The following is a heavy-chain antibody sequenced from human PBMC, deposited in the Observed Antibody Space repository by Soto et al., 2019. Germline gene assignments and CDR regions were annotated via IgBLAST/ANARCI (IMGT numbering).Heavy chain of an antibody. CDR1: GGSITTGGRY. J-gene: IGHJ3*02. V-gene: IGHV4-31*02. Sequence: QVRLQEWGPGLVKPSQTLSLKCSVSGGSITTGGRYWSWIRQLPGKGLEWIGDIYYSGNNYYNASLKSRVTISVEAAKNQFTLKLSSVNAEDPDVYYCAQALVFTGGDGFDIWGQGRLVTVYS. CDR2: IYYSGNN. D-gene: IGHD1-1*01. CDR3: AQALVFTGGDGFDI.